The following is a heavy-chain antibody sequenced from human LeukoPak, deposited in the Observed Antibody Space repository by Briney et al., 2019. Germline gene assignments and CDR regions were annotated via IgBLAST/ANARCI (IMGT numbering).Heavy chain of an antibody. D-gene: IGHD1-26*01. Sequence: PGGSLRLSCAASGFTFSTHRMNWVRQAPGKGLEWVADISGSSDDLHYADSVTGRLTISRDNAKDSVYLQMNSLRVEDTAVYYCARDSGRYGYYMDVWGKGTTVTVSS. CDR3: ARDSGRYGYYMDV. V-gene: IGHV3-48*01. J-gene: IGHJ6*04. CDR1: GFTFSTHR. CDR2: ISGSSDDL.